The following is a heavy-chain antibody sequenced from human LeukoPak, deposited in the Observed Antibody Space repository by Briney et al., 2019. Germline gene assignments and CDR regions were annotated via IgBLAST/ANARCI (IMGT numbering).Heavy chain of an antibody. Sequence: SETLSLTCTVSGGSISSSSYYWGWIRQPPGKGLEWIGSIYYSGSTYYNPSLKSRVTISVDTSKNQFSLKLSSVTAADSAVYYCARREYYDFWSGYGGNLPWGQGNLVTVSS. CDR3: ARREYYDFWSGYGGNLP. CDR2: IYYSGST. D-gene: IGHD3-3*01. J-gene: IGHJ4*02. V-gene: IGHV4-39*01. CDR1: GGSISSSSYY.